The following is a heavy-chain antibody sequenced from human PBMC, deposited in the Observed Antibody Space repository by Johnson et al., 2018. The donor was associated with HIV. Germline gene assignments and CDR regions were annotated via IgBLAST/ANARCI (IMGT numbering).Heavy chain of an antibody. CDR2: IRYDGSNK. Sequence: QVQLVESGGGVVQPGGSLRLSCAASGFTFSNYGMHWVRQAPGKGLEWVAFIRYDGSNKYYGDSVKGRFTISRDNSKNTLYVQMNSLRVEDTAVYYCAKMSRGRQDALDIWGQGAMVSVSA. CDR1: GFTFSNYG. V-gene: IGHV3-30*02. CDR3: AKMSRGRQDALDI. J-gene: IGHJ3*02. D-gene: IGHD3-16*01.